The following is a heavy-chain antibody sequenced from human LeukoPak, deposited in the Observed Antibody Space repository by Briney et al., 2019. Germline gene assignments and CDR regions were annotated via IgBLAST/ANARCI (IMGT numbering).Heavy chain of an antibody. CDR3: AREGEYQLPSGY. Sequence: GGSLRLSCAASGFTFSSYWMSWVRQAPGKGLEWVANIKQDGSEKYYVDSVKGRFTISRDNAKTSLYLQMNSLRDEDTAVYYCAREGEYQLPSGYWGQGTLATVSS. D-gene: IGHD2-2*01. J-gene: IGHJ4*02. V-gene: IGHV3-7*01. CDR2: IKQDGSEK. CDR1: GFTFSSYW.